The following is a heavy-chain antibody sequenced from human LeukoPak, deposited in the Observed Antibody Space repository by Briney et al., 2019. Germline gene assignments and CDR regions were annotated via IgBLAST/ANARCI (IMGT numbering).Heavy chain of an antibody. CDR1: GFTFDDYG. CDR2: INWNGGST. V-gene: IGHV3-20*04. CDR3: TRVFSTSQAGDY. Sequence: PGGSLRLSCAASGFTFDDYGMSWVRQAPGKGLEWVSVINWNGGSTGYADSVKGRFTISRDNAKNSLYLQMNSLRVEDTALYYCTRVFSTSQAGDYWGQGTLVTVSS. J-gene: IGHJ4*02. D-gene: IGHD3-3*02.